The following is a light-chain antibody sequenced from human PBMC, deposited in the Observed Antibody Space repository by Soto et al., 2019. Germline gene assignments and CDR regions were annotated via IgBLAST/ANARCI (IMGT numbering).Light chain of an antibody. CDR2: DDT. CDR3: QVWGINTYHVV. CDR1: NIDTKS. V-gene: IGLV3-21*02. Sequence: SYVLTQPPSVSVAPGQTAKIPCAGDNIDTKSMHWYQQRPGQAPVLVVHDDTDRAAGIPARFSGSKSGGTATLTISRVEAGDEADYYCQVWGINTYHVVFGGGTKLTVL. J-gene: IGLJ2*01.